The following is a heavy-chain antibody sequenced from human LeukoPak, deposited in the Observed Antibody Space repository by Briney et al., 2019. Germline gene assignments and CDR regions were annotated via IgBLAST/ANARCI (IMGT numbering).Heavy chain of an antibody. D-gene: IGHD3-22*01. CDR2: ISSSGNT. J-gene: IGHJ3*02. CDR1: GDSISGSY. Sequence: SETLSLTCSVSGDSISGSYWSWIRQPAGKRLEWIGRISSSGNTNYNPSLGSRVTISVDTSKNQFSLKLSSVTAADTAVYYCARDPVYYDSSGYYAFDIWGQGTMVTVSS. CDR3: ARDPVYYDSSGYYAFDI. V-gene: IGHV4-4*07.